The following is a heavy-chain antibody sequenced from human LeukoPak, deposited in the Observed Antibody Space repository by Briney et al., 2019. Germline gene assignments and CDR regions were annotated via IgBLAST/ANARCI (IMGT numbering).Heavy chain of an antibody. CDR3: ARGGAIQLSDAFDI. CDR1: GYTFTSYD. D-gene: IGHD5-18*01. V-gene: IGHV1-8*01. CDR2: MNPNSGNT. J-gene: IGHJ3*02. Sequence: ASVKVSCKASGYTFTSYDINWVRQATGQGLEWMGWMNPNSGNTGYAQKFQGRVTMTRNTSISTTYMELSSLRSEDTAVYYCARGGAIQLSDAFDIWGQRTMVTVSS.